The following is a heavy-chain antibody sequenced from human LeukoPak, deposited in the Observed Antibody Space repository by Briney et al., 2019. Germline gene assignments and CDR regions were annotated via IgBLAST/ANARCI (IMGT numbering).Heavy chain of an antibody. Sequence: GGSLRLSCAASGFTFSSNEMNWVRQAPGKGLEWVSYINSGGTIIYYADSVKGRFNISRDNAKNSLYLQMNSLRAEDTAIYYCARDWFADWGQGTLVIVSS. J-gene: IGHJ4*02. CDR1: GFTFSSNE. CDR3: ARDWFAD. CDR2: INSGGTII. V-gene: IGHV3-48*03.